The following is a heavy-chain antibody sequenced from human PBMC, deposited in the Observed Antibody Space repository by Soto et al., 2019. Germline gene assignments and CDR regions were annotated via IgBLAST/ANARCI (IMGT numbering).Heavy chain of an antibody. V-gene: IGHV1-8*01. CDR3: ARDPLPVGGVAATAYYGLDV. CDR2: MNPNSGNT. CDR1: GYTFTSYD. J-gene: IGHJ6*04. Sequence: ASVKVSCKASGYTFTSYDINWVRQATGQGLEWMGWMNPNSGNTGYAQKFQGRVTMTRNTSISTAYMELSSLRSEDTAVYYCARDPLPVGGVAATAYYGLDVWGKGPTVTVSS. D-gene: IGHD2-15*01.